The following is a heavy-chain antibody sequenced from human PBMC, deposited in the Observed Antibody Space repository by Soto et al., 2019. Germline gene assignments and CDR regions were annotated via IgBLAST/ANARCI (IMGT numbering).Heavy chain of an antibody. D-gene: IGHD2-2*01. Sequence: PSETLSLTCTVSGGSISSGDYYWSWIRQPPGKGLEWIGYIYYSGSTYYNPSLKSRVTISVDTSKNQFSLKLSSVTAADTAVYYCASTSYVCSFYDSWGQRTLLTGSS. CDR1: GGSISSGDYY. V-gene: IGHV4-30-4*01. CDR3: ASTSYVCSFYDS. CDR2: IYYSGST. J-gene: IGHJ4*02.